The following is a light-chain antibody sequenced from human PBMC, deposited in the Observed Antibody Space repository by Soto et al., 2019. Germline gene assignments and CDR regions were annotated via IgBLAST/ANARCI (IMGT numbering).Light chain of an antibody. Sequence: QSVLTQPPSASGSPGQSVTISCTGTSNDVGGYNYVSWYQQRPGKAPKLMIYEVNKRPSGVPDRFSGSKSGNTASLTVSGLQAEDEADYYCTSYAGSNKLGVFGTGTKVTVL. J-gene: IGLJ1*01. CDR1: SNDVGGYNY. CDR3: TSYAGSNKLGV. V-gene: IGLV2-8*01. CDR2: EVN.